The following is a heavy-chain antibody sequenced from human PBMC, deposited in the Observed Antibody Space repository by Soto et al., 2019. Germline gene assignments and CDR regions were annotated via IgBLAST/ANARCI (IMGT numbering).Heavy chain of an antibody. V-gene: IGHV5-10-1*01. CDR2: IDPSDSYT. CDR3: ARHSEDGMDV. D-gene: IGHD4-4*01. J-gene: IGHJ6*02. Sequence: GESLKMSCNGSGYSFTIYCISLVRQMPGKGLEWMGRIDPSDSYTNYSPSFQGHVTISADKSISTAYLQWSSLKASDTATYYCARHSEDGMDVWGQGTTVTVSS. CDR1: GYSFTIYC.